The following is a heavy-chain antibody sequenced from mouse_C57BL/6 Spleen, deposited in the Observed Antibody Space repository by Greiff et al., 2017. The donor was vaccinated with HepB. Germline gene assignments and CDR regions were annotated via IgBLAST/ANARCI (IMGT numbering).Heavy chain of an antibody. D-gene: IGHD2-2*01. J-gene: IGHJ2*01. CDR3: AEDYGLYYFDY. V-gene: IGHV1-76*01. CDR2: IYPGSGNT. CDR1: GYTFTDYY. Sequence: QVQLQQSGAELVRPGASVKLSCKASGYTFTDYYINWVKQRPGQGLEWIARIYPGSGNTYYNEKFKGKATLTAEKSSSTAYMQLSSLTSEDSAVYFCAEDYGLYYFDYWGQGTTLTVSS.